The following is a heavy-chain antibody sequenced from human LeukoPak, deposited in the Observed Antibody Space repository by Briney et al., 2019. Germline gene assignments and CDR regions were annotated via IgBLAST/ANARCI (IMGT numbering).Heavy chain of an antibody. CDR2: IIPIFGTA. J-gene: IGHJ6*03. CDR1: GGTFSSYA. D-gene: IGHD6-13*01. V-gene: IGHV1-69*05. CDR3: AGTRIAAAGDSYYYYYMDV. Sequence: SVKVSCKASGGTFSSYAISWVRQAPGQGLEWMGGIIPIFGTANYAQKFQGRATITTDESTSTAYMELSRLRSEDTAVYYCAGTRIAAAGDSYYYYYMDVWGKGPRSPSP.